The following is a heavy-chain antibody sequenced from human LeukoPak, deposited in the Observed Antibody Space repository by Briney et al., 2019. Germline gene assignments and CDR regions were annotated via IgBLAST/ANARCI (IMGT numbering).Heavy chain of an antibody. J-gene: IGHJ4*02. CDR3: AKGSGKFDY. CDR1: GLNFDDSA. CDR2: ISADGGST. Sequence: GGSLRLSGVASGLNFDDSAMHWVRQAPGKGLEWVSLISADGGSTFSADSVKGRFSISGDNSKNSLYLQMNSLRSEDTAMYYCAKGSGKFDYWGQGTLVAVSS. V-gene: IGHV3-43*02.